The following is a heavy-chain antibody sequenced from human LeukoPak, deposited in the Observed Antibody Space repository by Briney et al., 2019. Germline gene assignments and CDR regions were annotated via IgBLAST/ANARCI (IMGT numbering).Heavy chain of an antibody. J-gene: IGHJ3*02. D-gene: IGHD2-8*01. V-gene: IGHV3-66*01. CDR1: GFTVSFNY. CDR2: IYSAGSGGST. CDR3: ARERIGVIVLIGIGYLDI. Sequence: GGSLRLSCAASGFTVSFNYMSWVRQAPGKGLEFVSTIYSAGSGGSTYYTGSVKGRFTISRDDSKNTLYLQMNSLRAEDTAVYYCARERIGVIVLIGIGYLDIWGQGTMVTVSS.